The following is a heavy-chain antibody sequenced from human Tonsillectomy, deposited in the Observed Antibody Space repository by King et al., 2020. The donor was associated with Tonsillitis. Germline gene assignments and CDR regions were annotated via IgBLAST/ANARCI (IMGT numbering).Heavy chain of an antibody. D-gene: IGHD3-22*01. CDR2: INDDGSTT. Sequence: VQLVESGGGLVQPGGSLRLSCAASGFSFSNNWMQWVRQAPGKGLVGVSRINDDGSTTLYADSVKGRFTVSRDNAKNTLYLQMNSLRAEDTAVYYCVKDSSGSYGGQGTLVTVSS. CDR3: VKDSSGSY. CDR1: GFSFSNNW. V-gene: IGHV3-74*03. J-gene: IGHJ4*02.